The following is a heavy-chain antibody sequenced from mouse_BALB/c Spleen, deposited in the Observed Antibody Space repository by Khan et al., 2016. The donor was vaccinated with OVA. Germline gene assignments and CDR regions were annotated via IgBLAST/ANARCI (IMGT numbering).Heavy chain of an antibody. V-gene: IGHV4-1*02. J-gene: IGHJ4*01. CDR1: GFDFSRYW. CDR2: INPDSSTI. CDR3: KRLRYYGAMEY. Sequence: EVQLVESGGGLVQPGGSLKLSCAASGFDFSRYWMSWVRQAPGKGLEWIGEINPDSSTINYTPSLKDKFIISRDNVKNTLYLQLSKVRSEDAALYCCKRLRYYGAMEYWGQGTSVTVSS. D-gene: IGHD1-1*01.